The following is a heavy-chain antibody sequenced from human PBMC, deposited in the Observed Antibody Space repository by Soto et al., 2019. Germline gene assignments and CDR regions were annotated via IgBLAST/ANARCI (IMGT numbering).Heavy chain of an antibody. CDR1: GDSVSSNSAA. V-gene: IGHV6-1*01. CDR2: TYYRSKWSS. Sequence: PSQTLSLTCAISGDSVSSNSAAWNWIRQSPSRGLEWLGRTYYRSKWSSEYAVSVRSRITINADTSKNHFSLQLNSVTPDDTAVYYCARDGPTTHYFLDYWGQGILVTVSS. CDR3: ARDGPTTHYFLDY. J-gene: IGHJ4*02.